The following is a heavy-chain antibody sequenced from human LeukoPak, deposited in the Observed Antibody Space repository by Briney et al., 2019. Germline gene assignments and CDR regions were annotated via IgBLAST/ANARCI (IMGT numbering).Heavy chain of an antibody. Sequence: GGSLRLSCAASGFTFSSYAMSWVRQAPGKGLEWVSAISVIVGSTYYADSVKGRFSTSRDNSKNTLYLQMNSLRAEDTAVYYCAKDLQTYYYDSSGYYRDDAFDIWGQGTMVTVSS. D-gene: IGHD3-22*01. CDR3: AKDLQTYYYDSSGYYRDDAFDI. CDR1: GFTFSSYA. CDR2: ISVIVGST. V-gene: IGHV3-23*01. J-gene: IGHJ3*02.